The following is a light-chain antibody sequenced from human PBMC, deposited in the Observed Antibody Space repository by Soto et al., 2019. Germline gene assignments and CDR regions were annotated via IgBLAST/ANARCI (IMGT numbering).Light chain of an antibody. Sequence: DIHMTQSPSTLSVSVGDRVTITCRASQSFSSWVAWYQQKPGKAPKLLIYGVSSLKGGVPSRFSGSGSGTEFTLTISSLQPDDFATYYCQQYNTYPPTFGQGTKVE. V-gene: IGKV1-5*01. CDR3: QQYNTYPPT. CDR2: GVS. J-gene: IGKJ1*01. CDR1: QSFSSW.